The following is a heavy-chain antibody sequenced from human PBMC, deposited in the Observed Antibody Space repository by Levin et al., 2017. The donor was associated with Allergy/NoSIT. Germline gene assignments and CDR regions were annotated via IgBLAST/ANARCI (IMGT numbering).Heavy chain of an antibody. D-gene: IGHD2-2*01. CDR2: ISRTGSRT. V-gene: IGHV3-23*01. Sequence: ASVKVSCAVSGFTFSSNGMTWVRQAPGRGLEWVSSISRTGSRTYYADSVKGRFTISRDNSKNTLSLQVNSLRAEDTAVYYCATGYSTSYYSFVFWGQGTLVTVSS. CDR3: ATGYSTSYYSFVF. J-gene: IGHJ4*02. CDR1: GFTFSSNG.